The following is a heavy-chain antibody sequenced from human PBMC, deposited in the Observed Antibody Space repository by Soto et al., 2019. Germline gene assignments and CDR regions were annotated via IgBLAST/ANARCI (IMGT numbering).Heavy chain of an antibody. V-gene: IGHV4-4*07. J-gene: IGHJ4*02. D-gene: IGHD3-10*01. CDR2: IHSSGNL. CDR3: ARDVGKNY. CDR1: GASVSSYY. Sequence: QVRLHESGPGLMKPSETLSLTCSVSGASVSSYYWSWFRQPVGKGLEWIGRIHSSGNLNYNPSLESRVTMSLDTSKNQFSLRLSSLTAADTALYLCARDVGKNYWGQGTRVAVSS.